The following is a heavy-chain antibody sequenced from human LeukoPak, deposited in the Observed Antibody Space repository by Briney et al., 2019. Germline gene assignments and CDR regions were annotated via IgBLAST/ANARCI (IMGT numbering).Heavy chain of an antibody. CDR3: ARSLRHFCDY. J-gene: IGHJ4*02. V-gene: IGHV4-59*01. Sequence: PSETLSLTCTVSGGSISSYYWSWIRQPPGKGLEWIGYIYYSGSTNYNPSLKSRVTISVDTSKNQFSLKLSSVTAADTAVYYCARSLRHFCDYWGQGTLVTVSS. D-gene: IGHD3-9*01. CDR2: IYYSGST. CDR1: GGSISSYY.